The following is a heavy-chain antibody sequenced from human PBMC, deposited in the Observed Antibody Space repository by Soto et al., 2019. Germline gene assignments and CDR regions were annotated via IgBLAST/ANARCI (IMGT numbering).Heavy chain of an antibody. V-gene: IGHV4-31*03. D-gene: IGHD3-22*01. J-gene: IGHJ3*02. CDR2: IYYSGST. CDR1: GGSISSGGYY. Sequence: QVQLQESGPGLVKPSQTLSLTCTVSGGSISSGGYYWSWIRQHPGKGLEWIGYIYYSGSTYYNPSLQSRVTISVDTSKNQFSLKLSSVTAADTAVYYCARDSQSSGYYSAFDIWGQGTMVTVSS. CDR3: ARDSQSSGYYSAFDI.